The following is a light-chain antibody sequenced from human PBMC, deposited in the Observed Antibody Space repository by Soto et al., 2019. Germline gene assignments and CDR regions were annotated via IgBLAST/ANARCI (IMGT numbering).Light chain of an antibody. Sequence: DIQMIQSPSTLAASVADIVTTTLRAGQLISSGLAWYQQRPGKAPKLLIYTASRLERGVPSRFSGSESGTDFTLTITSLQADDFATYYCQQYDNYWTFGQGTKVDIK. CDR3: QQYDNYWT. CDR1: QLISSG. V-gene: IGKV1-5*03. J-gene: IGKJ1*01. CDR2: TAS.